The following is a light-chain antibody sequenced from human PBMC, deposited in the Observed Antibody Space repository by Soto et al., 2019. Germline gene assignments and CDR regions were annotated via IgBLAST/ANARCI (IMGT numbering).Light chain of an antibody. CDR3: QLYDSYSWT. Sequence: DIQMTQSPSTLSASVGDRVTITCRASQSITYWLAWYQQKPGKAPKLLIYDASTLESGVPSRFSGSGSGTEFTLTISNLQPDDFATYYCQLYDSYSWTFVQGTKVEVK. J-gene: IGKJ1*01. CDR2: DAS. CDR1: QSITYW. V-gene: IGKV1-5*01.